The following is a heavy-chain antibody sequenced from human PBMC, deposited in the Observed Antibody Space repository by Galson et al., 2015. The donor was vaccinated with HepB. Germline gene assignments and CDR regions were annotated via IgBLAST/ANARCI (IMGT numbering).Heavy chain of an antibody. CDR2: ISSSSTTI. CDR3: AREHPTPNYYYGMDV. J-gene: IGHJ6*02. Sequence: SLRLSCAASTFIFSTYSMNWVRQAPGKGLEWVSYISSSSTTIYYADSVKGRFTISRDNAKNSLYLQMNSLRAEDTAVYYCAREHPTPNYYYGMDVWGQGTTVTVSS. CDR1: TFIFSTYS. V-gene: IGHV3-48*04.